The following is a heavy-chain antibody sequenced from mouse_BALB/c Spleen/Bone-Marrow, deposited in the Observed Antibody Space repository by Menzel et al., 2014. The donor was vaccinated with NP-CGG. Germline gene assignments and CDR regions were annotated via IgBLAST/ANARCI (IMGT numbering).Heavy chain of an antibody. Sequence: GESRGGLVQTGGSRELSCAASGLTFSSFGMHWVRQAPEKGLEWVAYISSVSTTISYADTVKGRFTISRDDPKNTLFLQMTSLRSEDTAMYYCARCGYDDFFYLVQGTT. CDR3: ARCGYDDFFY. D-gene: IGHD2-2*01. V-gene: IGHV5-17*02. CDR1: GLTFSSFG. CDR2: ISSVSTTI. J-gene: IGHJ2*01.